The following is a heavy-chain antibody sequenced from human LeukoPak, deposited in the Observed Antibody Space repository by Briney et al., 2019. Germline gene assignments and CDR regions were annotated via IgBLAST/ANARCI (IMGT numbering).Heavy chain of an antibody. CDR3: AKGGSSWYVDYFDY. V-gene: IGHV3-23*01. J-gene: IGHJ4*02. D-gene: IGHD6-13*01. CDR2: ISGSGGST. CDR1: GFTFSSYA. Sequence: PGGSLRLSCAVSGFTFSSYAMSWVRQAPGKGLEWVSAISGSGGSTYHADSVKGRFTLSRDNSKNTLYLQMNSLRAEDTAVYYCAKGGSSWYVDYFDYWGQGTLVTVSS.